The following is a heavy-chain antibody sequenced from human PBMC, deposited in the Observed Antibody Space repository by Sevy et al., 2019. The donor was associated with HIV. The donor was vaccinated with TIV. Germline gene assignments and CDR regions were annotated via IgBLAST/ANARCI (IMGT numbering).Heavy chain of an antibody. Sequence: GGSLRLSCAASGFTFSTHWMSWVRQAPGKGLEWVANIKEDGSEKYYVDSVKGRFTISRDNAKNSLFLQMNSLRAEDTAVYYCAKDVYWGQRSLVTVSS. CDR1: GFTFSTHW. CDR2: IKEDGSEK. V-gene: IGHV3-7*03. J-gene: IGHJ4*02. CDR3: AKDVY.